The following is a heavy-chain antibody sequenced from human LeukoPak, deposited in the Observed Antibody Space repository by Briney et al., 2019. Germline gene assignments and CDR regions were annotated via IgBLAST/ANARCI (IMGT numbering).Heavy chain of an antibody. CDR3: ARSVGARTPFDY. J-gene: IGHJ4*02. CDR1: GFTFNSYG. D-gene: IGHD1-26*01. CDR2: ISYDGSNK. Sequence: GGSLRLSCAASGFTFNSYGMHWVRQAPGKGLEWVAVISYDGSNKYYADSVKGRFTISRDNSKNTLYLQMNSLRAEDTAVYYCARSVGARTPFDYWGQGTLVTVSS. V-gene: IGHV3-30*03.